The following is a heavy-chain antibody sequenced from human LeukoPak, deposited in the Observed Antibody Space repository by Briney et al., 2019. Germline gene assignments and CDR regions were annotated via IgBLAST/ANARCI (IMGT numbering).Heavy chain of an antibody. CDR3: ARASYYYDSSGYYYRYYFDC. V-gene: IGHV3-53*01. D-gene: IGHD3-22*01. CDR2: IYSGGST. CDR1: GFTVSSNY. J-gene: IGHJ4*02. Sequence: PGGSLRLSCAASGFTVSSNYMSWVRQAPGKGLEWVSVIYSGGSTYYADSVKGRFTISRDNSKNTLYLQMNNLRAEDTAVYYCARASYYYDSSGYYYRYYFDCWGQGTLVTVSS.